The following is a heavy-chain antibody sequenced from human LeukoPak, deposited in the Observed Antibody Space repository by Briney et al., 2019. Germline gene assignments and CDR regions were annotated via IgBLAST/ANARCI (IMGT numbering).Heavy chain of an antibody. D-gene: IGHD6-19*01. CDR2: ISGSGGST. Sequence: GGSLRLSCAASGFTFSSYAMSWVRQAPGKGLEWVSAISGSGGSTYYADSVKGRFTISRDNSKNTLYLQMNSLRAEDTAVYYCAKGSGSSGWSESDYWGQGTLVTVSS. CDR1: GFTFSSYA. J-gene: IGHJ4*02. V-gene: IGHV3-23*01. CDR3: AKGSGSSGWSESDY.